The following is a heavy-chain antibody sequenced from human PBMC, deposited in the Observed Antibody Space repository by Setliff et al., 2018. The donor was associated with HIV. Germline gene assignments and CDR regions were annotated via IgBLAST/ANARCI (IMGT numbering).Heavy chain of an antibody. V-gene: IGHV4-39*01. D-gene: IGHD6-13*01. CDR2: IYYSGNT. J-gene: IGHJ6*03. CDR1: GGSISSSSYY. CDR3: ARHRDPPGSRWIFYYYYMDL. Sequence: SETLSLTCTVSGGSISSSSYYWGWIRQPPGKGLEWIGSIYYSGNTYYNPSLKSRVTISVDTSKKQFSLKLSSVTAADTAVYYCARHRDPPGSRWIFYYYYMDLWGGGTTVTVSS.